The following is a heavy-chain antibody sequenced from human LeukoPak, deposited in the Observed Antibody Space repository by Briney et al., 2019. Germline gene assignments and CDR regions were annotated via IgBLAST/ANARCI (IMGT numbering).Heavy chain of an antibody. D-gene: IGHD5-18*01. J-gene: IGHJ3*01. CDR2: VSYTRVAT. CDR1: GFTFSSFA. Sequence: GGSLRLSCAASGFTFSSFALSWVRQAPGNGLEWVSGVSYTRVATYYADSVKGRFTISRGDSTNILYLQMNGLRAEDTAVYFCAKAFREFGTSSSYSSFDSWGQGTMVTVSS. CDR3: AKAFREFGTSSSYSSFDS. V-gene: IGHV3-23*01.